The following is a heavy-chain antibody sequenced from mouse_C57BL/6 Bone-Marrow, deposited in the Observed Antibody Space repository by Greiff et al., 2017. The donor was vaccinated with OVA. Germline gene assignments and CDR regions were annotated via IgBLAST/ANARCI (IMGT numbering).Heavy chain of an antibody. CDR3: ARRELVWYAMDY. J-gene: IGHJ4*01. CDR2: IYWDDDK. Sequence: QVTLKVCGPGILQSSQTLSLTCSFSGFSLSTSGMGVSWIRQPSGKGLEWLAHIYWDDDKRYNPSLKSRLTISKDTSRNQVFLKITSVDTADTATYYCARRELVWYAMDYWGQGTSVTVSS. D-gene: IGHD6-2*01. V-gene: IGHV8-12*01. CDR1: GFSLSTSGMG.